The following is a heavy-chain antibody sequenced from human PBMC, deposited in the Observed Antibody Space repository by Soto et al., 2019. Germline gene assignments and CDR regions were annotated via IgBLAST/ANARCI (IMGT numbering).Heavy chain of an antibody. CDR2: IYPGDSDT. CDR1: GYSFTSYW. D-gene: IGHD6-13*01. Sequence: GESLKISCKGSGYSFTSYWIVWVRQMPGKGLELMGLIYPGDSDTRYSPSFQGQVTISADKSISTAYLQWSSLKASDTAMYYCARTAAAGKYYYGMDVWGQGTTVTVSS. CDR3: ARTAAAGKYYYGMDV. J-gene: IGHJ6*02. V-gene: IGHV5-51*01.